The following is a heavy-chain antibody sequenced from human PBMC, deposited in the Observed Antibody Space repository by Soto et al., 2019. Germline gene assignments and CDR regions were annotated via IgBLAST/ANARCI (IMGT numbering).Heavy chain of an antibody. J-gene: IGHJ4*02. CDR3: ERHVSSAYYFDY. CDR2: IYYSGST. CDR1: GGSISSYY. D-gene: IGHD6-25*01. Sequence: SETLSLTCTVSGGSISSYYWSWIRQPPGKGLEWIGYIYYSGSTNYNPSLKSRVTISVDTSKNQFSLKLSSVTAADTAVYYCERHVSSAYYFDYWGQGTLVTVSS. V-gene: IGHV4-59*08.